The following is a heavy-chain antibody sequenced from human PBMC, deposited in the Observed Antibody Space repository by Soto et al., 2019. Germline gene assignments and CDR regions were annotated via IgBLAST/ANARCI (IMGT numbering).Heavy chain of an antibody. J-gene: IGHJ4*02. CDR2: INSDGSIA. Sequence: GGSLRLSCAASAFTFSSYWMNWVRQAPGKGPVWVSRINSDGSIAGYADSVKGRFTISRDNAKNSLFLQMNSLRAEDTAVYYCARGRGAAADYFDFWGQGTLVTVSS. D-gene: IGHD6-13*01. V-gene: IGHV3-74*01. CDR3: ARGRGAAADYFDF. CDR1: AFTFSSYW.